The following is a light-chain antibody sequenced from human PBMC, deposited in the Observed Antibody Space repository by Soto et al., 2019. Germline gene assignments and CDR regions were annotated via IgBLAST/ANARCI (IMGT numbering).Light chain of an antibody. CDR1: QSGSSSY. CDR2: GAS. V-gene: IGKV3-20*01. CDR3: QQYGSSPRT. J-gene: IGKJ1*01. Sequence: EIVLTQSPGTLSLSPGERDTLSCRASQSGSSSYLAWYQQKPGQAPRLLIYGASGRATGIPDRFSGSGSGTDFTLTISRLEHEDFAVYYCQQYGSSPRTFGQGTKVDIK.